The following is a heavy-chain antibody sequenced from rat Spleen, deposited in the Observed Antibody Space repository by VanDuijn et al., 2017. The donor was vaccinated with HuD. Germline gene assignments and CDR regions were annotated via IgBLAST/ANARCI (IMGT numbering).Heavy chain of an antibody. CDR2: ISAGGGNT. CDR3: TRGGYFRH. CDR1: GFTFSNYG. V-gene: IGHV5-19*01. J-gene: IGHJ2*01. Sequence: EVQLVESGGGLVQPGRSLKLSCAASGFTFSNYGMHWIRQAPTKGLEWVAYISAGGGNTYYRDSVKGRFTNSRDTAQNTIYLQMNSPTSEETATYYCTRGGYFRHWGQGVMVTVSS. D-gene: IGHD2-5*01.